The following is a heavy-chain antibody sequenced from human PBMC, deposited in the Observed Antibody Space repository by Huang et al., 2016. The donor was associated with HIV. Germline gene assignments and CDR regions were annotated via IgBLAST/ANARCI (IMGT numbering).Heavy chain of an antibody. CDR2: FDPEEGEK. V-gene: IGHV1-24*01. J-gene: IGHJ3*02. Sequence: QVQLVESGAELKKPGASVRVSCKVSGYTVSELSLHWVRQAPEKGLEWRGGFDPEEGEKIDAQRVQGRVTMTGETSTDTAYMELSSLRPEDTAVYYCATSTPDVGAGVLRSAFDIWGQGTMVTVSS. CDR1: GYTVSELS. CDR3: ATSTPDVGAGVLRSAFDI. D-gene: IGHD2-15*01.